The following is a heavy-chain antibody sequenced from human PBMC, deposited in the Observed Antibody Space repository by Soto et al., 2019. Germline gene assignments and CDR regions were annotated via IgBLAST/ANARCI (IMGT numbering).Heavy chain of an antibody. V-gene: IGHV3-23*01. CDR1: GFTFSSYA. D-gene: IGHD6-19*01. CDR2: ISGSGGST. J-gene: IGHJ5*02. Sequence: EVQLLESGGGLVQPGGSLRLSCAASGFTFSSYAMSWVRQAPGKGLEWVSAISGSGGSTYYADSVKGRFTISRDNSKNTLYLQMNSLRAEDTAVYYCAKDSVAGTDADNWFDPWGQGTLFTVSS. CDR3: AKDSVAGTDADNWFDP.